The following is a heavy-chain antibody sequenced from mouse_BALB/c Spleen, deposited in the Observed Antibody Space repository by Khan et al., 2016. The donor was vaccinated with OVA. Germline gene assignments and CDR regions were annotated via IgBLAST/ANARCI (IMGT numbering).Heavy chain of an antibody. Sequence: EVELVESGPGLVKPSQSLSLTCTVTGYSVTSDYAWNWIRQFPGNKLEWMGYINYSGSTSYTPSLKSRISISRDTSKNQFFLQLSYVTTEDTATYYCARGRAYWGQGTLVTVSS. CDR1: GYSVTSDYA. J-gene: IGHJ3*01. D-gene: IGHD3-3*01. CDR3: ARGRAY. V-gene: IGHV3-2*02. CDR2: INYSGST.